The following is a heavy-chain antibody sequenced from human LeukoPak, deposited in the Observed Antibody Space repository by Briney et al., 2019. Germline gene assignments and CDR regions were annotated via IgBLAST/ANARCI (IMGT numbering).Heavy chain of an antibody. D-gene: IGHD3-16*02. CDR3: AREADIVSFDL. J-gene: IGHJ2*01. Sequence: ASVKVSCKASGYTFTVNHVHWVRQAPGQGLEWMGWVVPKSGGTMYAQKFQDRVAMTSDTSISTAYMELSGLRSDDTAVYFCAREADIVSFDLWGRGTLVTVSS. CDR2: VVPKSGGT. V-gene: IGHV1-2*02. CDR1: GYTFTVNH.